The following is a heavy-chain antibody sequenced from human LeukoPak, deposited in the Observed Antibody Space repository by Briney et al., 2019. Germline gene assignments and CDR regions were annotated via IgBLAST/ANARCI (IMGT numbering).Heavy chain of an antibody. CDR3: SRDQTTAGPSTVDC. CDR1: GFTFSRYW. J-gene: IGHJ4*01. V-gene: IGHV3-74*01. CDR2: ISSDGSNI. D-gene: IGHD4-11*01. Sequence: GGSLRLSCAASGFTFSRYWMHWVRQVPGKGLVWVSRISSDGSNIIYADSVKGRFTISRDNAKSTLYLEMNSLRAEDTAVYFCSRDQTTAGPSTVDCWGHGTLVTVSP.